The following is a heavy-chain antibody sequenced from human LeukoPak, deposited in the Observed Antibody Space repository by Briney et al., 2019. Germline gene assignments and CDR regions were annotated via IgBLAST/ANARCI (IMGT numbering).Heavy chain of an antibody. Sequence: SETLSLTCTVSGGSMTNYYWHWIRQPAGKGLEWIGHIYGNGNTDFNPSPNSRVTISLDKSQNQFSLKLNSVTAADTAVYYRARGGSSSWYPLMKWGQGTLVTVSS. CDR2: IYGNGNT. J-gene: IGHJ4*02. D-gene: IGHD2-2*01. CDR1: GGSMTNYY. V-gene: IGHV4-4*07. CDR3: ARGGSSSWYPLMK.